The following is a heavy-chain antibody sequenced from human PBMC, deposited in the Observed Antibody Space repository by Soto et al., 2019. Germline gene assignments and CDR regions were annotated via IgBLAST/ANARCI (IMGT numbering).Heavy chain of an antibody. Sequence: SLRLSCAASGFSFSRYWMNWVRQAPGKGLEWVANIKEDGSAKYYVDSVKGRFIISRDNAKNSLNLQMNSLNAEDTAVYYCARDGSVIGVAAADYSGAGTPFTVSS. J-gene: IGHJ4*02. CDR3: ARDGSVIGVAAADY. D-gene: IGHD6-19*01. CDR1: GFSFSRYW. CDR2: IKEDGSAK. V-gene: IGHV3-7*01.